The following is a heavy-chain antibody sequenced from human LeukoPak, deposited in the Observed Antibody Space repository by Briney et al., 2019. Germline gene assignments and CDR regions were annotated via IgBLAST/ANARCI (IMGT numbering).Heavy chain of an antibody. CDR3: APPAPYYDFWSGYH. CDR1: GFTFSSYA. D-gene: IGHD3-3*01. CDR2: ISSSGSTI. J-gene: IGHJ4*02. Sequence: GGSLRLSCAASGFTFSSYAMSWVRQAPGKGLEWVSYISSSGSTIYYADSVKGRFTISRDNAKNSLYLQMNSLRAEDTAVYYCAPPAPYYDFWSGYHWGQGTLVTVSS. V-gene: IGHV3-48*04.